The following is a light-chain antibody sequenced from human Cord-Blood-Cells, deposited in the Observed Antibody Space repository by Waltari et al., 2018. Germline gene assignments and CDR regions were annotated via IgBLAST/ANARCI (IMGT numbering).Light chain of an antibody. CDR2: DFS. V-gene: IGLV2-14*01. CDR1: SSDVGGYNY. CDR3: SSYTSSSTWV. Sequence: QSALTQPASVSGSPGQSITISCTGTSSDVGGYNYVSWYQQHPGKAPKLMIYDFSKRPSGVSNRFSGSKSGNPASLTISGLQAEDEADYYCSSYTSSSTWVFGGGTKLTVL. J-gene: IGLJ3*02.